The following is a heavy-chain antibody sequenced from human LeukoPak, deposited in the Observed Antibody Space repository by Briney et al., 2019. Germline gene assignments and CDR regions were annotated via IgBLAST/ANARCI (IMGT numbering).Heavy chain of an antibody. V-gene: IGHV3-74*01. CDR3: ARDGGAGSYYFDY. D-gene: IGHD6-19*01. Sequence: GGSLRLSCAASRFTFSVHWMHWVRQAPGKGLEWVSRINPDESDKAYADSVKGRFTISRDNAKNSLYLQMNSLRAEDTAVYYCARDGGAGSYYFDYWGQGTLVTVSS. CDR2: INPDESDK. CDR1: RFTFSVHW. J-gene: IGHJ4*02.